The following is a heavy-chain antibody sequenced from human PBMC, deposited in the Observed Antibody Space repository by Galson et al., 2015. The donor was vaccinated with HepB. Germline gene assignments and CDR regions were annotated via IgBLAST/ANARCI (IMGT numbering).Heavy chain of an antibody. V-gene: IGHV3-23*01. CDR2: ISGSGGGT. J-gene: IGHJ4*02. CDR1: GFTFSSNA. Sequence: SLRLSCAASGFTFSSNAMTWVRQAPGKGLEWVSGISGSGGGTYYADSVKGRFTISRDNSKNTLYLQMNSLRAEDTAVYYCAKVPTHDYGESYWGQGTLVTVSS. CDR3: AKVPTHDYGESY. D-gene: IGHD4-17*01.